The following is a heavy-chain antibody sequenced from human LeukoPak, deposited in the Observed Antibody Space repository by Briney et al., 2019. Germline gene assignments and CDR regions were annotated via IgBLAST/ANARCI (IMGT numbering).Heavy chain of an antibody. CDR3: AIRGTIFGVDGAFDI. CDR2: IYTSGST. Sequence: SQTLSLTCTVSGGSISSGSYYWSWIRQPAGKGLEWIGRIYTSGSTNYNPSLKSRVTISVDTSKNQFSLKLSSVTAADTAVYYCAIRGTIFGVDGAFDIWGQGTMVTVSS. J-gene: IGHJ3*02. CDR1: GGSISSGSYY. D-gene: IGHD3-3*01. V-gene: IGHV4-61*02.